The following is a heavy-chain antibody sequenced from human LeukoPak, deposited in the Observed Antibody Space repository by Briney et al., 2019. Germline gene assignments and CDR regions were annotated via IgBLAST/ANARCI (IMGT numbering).Heavy chain of an antibody. J-gene: IGHJ4*02. D-gene: IGHD6-6*01. CDR1: GGSITSYY. Sequence: SETLSLTCTVSGGSITSYYWTYIRQPAGKGLEWIGRIHTSGSTNYNPSLKSRVTMSVDTSKNQFSLNLSSVTAADTAMYYCTREFSGASIAARVFDSWGQGTLVTVSS. V-gene: IGHV4-4*07. CDR3: TREFSGASIAARVFDS. CDR2: IHTSGST.